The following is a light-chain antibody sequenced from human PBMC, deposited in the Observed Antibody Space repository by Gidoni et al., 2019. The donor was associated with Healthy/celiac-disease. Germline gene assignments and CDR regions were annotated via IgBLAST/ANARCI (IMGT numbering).Light chain of an antibody. CDR2: AAS. CDR3: QQSYSTPRTRSS. Sequence: DIQMTQSPSSLSASVGDRVTITCRASQSISSYLNWYQQKPGKAPKLLIYAASSLQSGVPSRFSGSGSGTDFTLTISSLQPEDFATYYCQQSYSTPRTRSSFGQGTKLEIK. CDR1: QSISSY. V-gene: IGKV1-39*01. J-gene: IGKJ2*04.